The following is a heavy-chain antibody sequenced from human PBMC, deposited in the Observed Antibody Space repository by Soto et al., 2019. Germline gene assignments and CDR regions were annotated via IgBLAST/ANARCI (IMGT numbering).Heavy chain of an antibody. CDR3: AVTLGGSYKWFDP. J-gene: IGHJ5*02. Sequence: PSETLSLTCAVYGGSFSGYYWSWIRQPPGKGLEWIGEINHSGSTNYNPSLKSRVTISVDTSKNQFSLKLSSVTAADTAVYYCAVTLGGSYKWFDPCGQGPLVALCS. D-gene: IGHD3-16*01. V-gene: IGHV4-34*01. CDR1: GGSFSGYY. CDR2: INHSGST.